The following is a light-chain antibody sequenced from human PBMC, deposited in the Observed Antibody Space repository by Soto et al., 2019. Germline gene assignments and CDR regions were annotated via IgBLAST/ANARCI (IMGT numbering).Light chain of an antibody. V-gene: IGKV1-5*03. CDR2: KAS. CDR1: QSISTW. J-gene: IGKJ4*01. CDR3: QQYNSFPLT. Sequence: DIQMTQSPSTLSASVGDRVTITCRASQSISTWLAWYQQKPGKAPKLLIYKASSLESGVPSRFSGSGSGTEFTLTISSLQPDDFATYFCQQYNSFPLTFGGGTKVEIK.